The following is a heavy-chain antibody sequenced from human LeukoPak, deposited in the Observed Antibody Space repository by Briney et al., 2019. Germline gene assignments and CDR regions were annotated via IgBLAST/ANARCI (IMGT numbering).Heavy chain of an antibody. CDR2: ISYDGSNK. J-gene: IGHJ6*02. D-gene: IGHD3-9*01. CDR1: GFTFSSYA. V-gene: IGHV3-30-3*01. CDR3: ARGSTGYYDYYYYGMDV. Sequence: GGSLRLSCAASGFTFSSYAMHWVRQAPGKGLEWVAVISYDGSNKYYADSVKGRSTISRDNSKNTLYLQMNSLRAEDTAVYYCARGSTGYYDYYYYGMDVWAKGPRSPSP.